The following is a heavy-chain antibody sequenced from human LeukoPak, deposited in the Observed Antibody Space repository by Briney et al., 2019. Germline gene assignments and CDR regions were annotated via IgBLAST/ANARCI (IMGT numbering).Heavy chain of an antibody. CDR1: GFTFSNYW. D-gene: IGHD5-18*01. J-gene: IGHJ3*02. CDR2: ISSSSSYI. CDR3: ARDREIQRVGAFDI. V-gene: IGHV3-21*01. Sequence: GGSLRLSCAASGFTFSNYWMSWVRQAPGKGLEWVSSISSSSSYIYYADSVKGRFTISRDNAKNSLYLQMNSLRAEDTAVYYCARDREIQRVGAFDIWGQGTMVTVSS.